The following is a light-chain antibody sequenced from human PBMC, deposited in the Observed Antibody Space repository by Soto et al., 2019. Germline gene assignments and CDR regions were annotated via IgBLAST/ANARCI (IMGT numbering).Light chain of an antibody. CDR1: QSISSY. V-gene: IGKV1-39*01. CDR2: AAS. Sequence: DIQMTQSPSSLCASVGDRVTITCRASQSISSYLNWYQQKPGKAPKLLIYAASTLQSGVPSRFSGSGSGTDFTLTISCLQSEDFATYYCQQYYSYPRVTFGGGTKVDIK. J-gene: IGKJ4*01. CDR3: QQYYSYPRVT.